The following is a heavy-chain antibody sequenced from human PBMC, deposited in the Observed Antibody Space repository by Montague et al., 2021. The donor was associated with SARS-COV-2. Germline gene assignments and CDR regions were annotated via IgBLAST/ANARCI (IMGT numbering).Heavy chain of an antibody. CDR3: ARGMIRGVTTPFDY. J-gene: IGHJ4*02. CDR2: IYYSGPT. V-gene: IGHV4-39*02. CDR1: SGSIISSGYY. D-gene: IGHD3-10*01. Sequence: SETRSLTCSVSSGSIISSGYYWGWIRQPPGKELEWVGNIYYSGPTYYXXXLQSRGTISVDTSKNHLSLRLSAVTAADTAVYFCARGMIRGVTTPFDYWGQGSQVTVSS.